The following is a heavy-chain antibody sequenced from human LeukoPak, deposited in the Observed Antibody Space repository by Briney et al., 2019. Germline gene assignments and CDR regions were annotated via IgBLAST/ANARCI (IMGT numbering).Heavy chain of an antibody. CDR1: GFTFSSYA. CDR3: ARQDLSPTVYFDY. V-gene: IGHV3-30-3*01. J-gene: IGHJ4*02. D-gene: IGHD4-11*01. CDR2: ISYDGSNK. Sequence: GGSLRLSCAASGFTFSSYAMHWVRQAPGKGLEWVAVISYDGSNKYYADSVKGRFTISRDNSKNTLYLQMNSLRAEDTAVYYCARQDLSPTVYFDYWGQGTLVTVSS.